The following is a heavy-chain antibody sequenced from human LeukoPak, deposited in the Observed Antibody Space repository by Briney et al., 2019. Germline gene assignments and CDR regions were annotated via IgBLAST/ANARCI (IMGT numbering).Heavy chain of an antibody. CDR3: ARANLTHTYYFDY. CDR2: INHGVST. J-gene: IGHJ4*02. CDR1: GGSFSGYY. V-gene: IGHV4-34*01. Sequence: SETLSLTCAVYGGSFSGYYWTWIRQPPGNGLEWIAEINHGVSTNYKPSLKSRVTISVDTSKNQFSLKLSSVTAADTAVYYCARANLTHTYYFDYWGQGTLVTVSS. D-gene: IGHD4/OR15-4a*01.